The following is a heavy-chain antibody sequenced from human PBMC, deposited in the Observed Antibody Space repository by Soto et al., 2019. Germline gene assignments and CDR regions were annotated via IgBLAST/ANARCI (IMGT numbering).Heavy chain of an antibody. CDR1: GFTFSSYA. CDR2: ISGSGGNT. D-gene: IGHD3-16*01. J-gene: IGHJ4*02. Sequence: GGSLRLSCSASGFTFSSYAMSWVRQAPGKGLKWVSAISGSGGNTYYADSVKGRFTISRDNSKNTLYLQMNSLRAEDTAVYYCAKEGGRGGGYFDYWGQGTLVTVSS. V-gene: IGHV3-23*01. CDR3: AKEGGRGGGYFDY.